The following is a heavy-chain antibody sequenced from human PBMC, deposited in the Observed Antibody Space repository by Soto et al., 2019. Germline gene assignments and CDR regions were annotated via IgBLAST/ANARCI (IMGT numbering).Heavy chain of an antibody. CDR2: IYYSVIT. CDR3: AIVTGYTVTTDY. Sequence: SETRSRTCTVSCGSIRSYYWSWIRQPPGNGLYCIGYIYYSVITSXXPSLKSRXXISVDTSKNHXSLKLXSVTAAYTALYYCAIVTGYTVTTDYWAQGTLVTVSS. CDR1: CGSIRSYY. D-gene: IGHD4-17*01. V-gene: IGHV4-59*01. J-gene: IGHJ4*02.